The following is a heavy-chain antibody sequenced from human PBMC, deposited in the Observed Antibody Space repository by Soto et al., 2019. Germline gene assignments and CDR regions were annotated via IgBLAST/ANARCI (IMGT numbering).Heavy chain of an antibody. Sequence: SETLSLTCAVSGGSISSGGYSWSWIRQPPGQGLEWIAYIYHSVSTYYNPSLKSRVTISVDRSKNQFSLKLSSVTAADTAVYSCARVPAYWGKGPLVTVSS. CDR2: IYHSVST. J-gene: IGHJ4*02. CDR3: ARVPAY. CDR1: GGSISSGGYS. V-gene: IGHV4-30-2*01.